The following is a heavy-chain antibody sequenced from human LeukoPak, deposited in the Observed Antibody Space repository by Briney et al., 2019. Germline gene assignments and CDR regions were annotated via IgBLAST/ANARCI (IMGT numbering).Heavy chain of an antibody. V-gene: IGHV3-53*01. CDR3: ARRGYSGYGFDY. CDR2: IYSGGST. D-gene: IGHD5-12*01. Sequence: PGGSLRLSCAASGFTASSNYMSWVRQAPGKGLEWVSVIYSGGSTYYADSVKGRFTISRDNSKNTLYLQMNSLRAEDTAVYYCARRGYSGYGFDYWGQGTLVTVSS. J-gene: IGHJ4*02. CDR1: GFTASSNY.